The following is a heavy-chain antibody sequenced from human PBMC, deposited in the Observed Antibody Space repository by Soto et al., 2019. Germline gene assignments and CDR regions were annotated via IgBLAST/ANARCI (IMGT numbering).Heavy chain of an antibody. D-gene: IGHD3-22*01. CDR2: ISGSGGST. V-gene: IGHV3-23*01. J-gene: IGHJ4*02. CDR1: GFTFSSYA. Sequence: GGSLRLSCAASGFTFSSYAMSWVRQAPGKGLEWVSAISGSGGSTYYADSVKGRFTISRDNSKNTLYLQMNSLRAEDTAVYYCAKSYYYDSSGYYHITHDYWGQGTLVTVSS. CDR3: AKSYYYDSSGYYHITHDY.